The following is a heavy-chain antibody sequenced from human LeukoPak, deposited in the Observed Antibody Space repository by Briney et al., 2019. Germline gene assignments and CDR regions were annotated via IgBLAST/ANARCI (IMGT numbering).Heavy chain of an antibody. J-gene: IGHJ4*02. V-gene: IGHV4-59*08. D-gene: IGHD5-24*01. CDR3: ARHAVSDGYNRHNDY. CDR2: IYYSGST. CDR1: GGSISSYY. Sequence: SETLSLTCTVSGGSISSYYWSWIRQPPGKGLEWIGYIYYSGSTNYNPSLKSRVTISVDTSKNQFSLKLSSVTAADTAVYYCARHAVSDGYNRHNDYWGQGTLVTVSS.